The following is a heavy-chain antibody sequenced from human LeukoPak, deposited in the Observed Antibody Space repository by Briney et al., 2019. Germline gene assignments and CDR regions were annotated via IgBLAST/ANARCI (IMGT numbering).Heavy chain of an antibody. CDR2: IYYSGST. CDR1: GGSISSSSYY. Sequence: PSETLSLTCTVSGGSISSSSYYWGWIRQPPGKGLEWIGSIYYSGSTYYNPSLKSRVTISVDTSKNQFSLKLSSVTAADTAVYYCARDTPYYYDSSGYYPLDYWGQGTLVTVSS. V-gene: IGHV4-39*07. D-gene: IGHD3-22*01. CDR3: ARDTPYYYDSSGYYPLDY. J-gene: IGHJ4*02.